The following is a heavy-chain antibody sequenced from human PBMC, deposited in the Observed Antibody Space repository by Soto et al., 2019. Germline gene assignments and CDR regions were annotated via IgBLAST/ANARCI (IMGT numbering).Heavy chain of an antibody. V-gene: IGHV3-23*05. Sequence: EVQLLESGGDLVQPGGSLRLSCAASGFTFTNYLMTWVRQAPGKGLELVSSIDKSGGDTYYADSVKGRFTISRDNSKNTLYLQMNGLRAEDTALYYCAKDTYSRSWYFWGQGTLVTVSS. CDR1: GFTFTNYL. D-gene: IGHD2-2*01. CDR3: AKDTYSRSWYF. CDR2: IDKSGGDT. J-gene: IGHJ4*02.